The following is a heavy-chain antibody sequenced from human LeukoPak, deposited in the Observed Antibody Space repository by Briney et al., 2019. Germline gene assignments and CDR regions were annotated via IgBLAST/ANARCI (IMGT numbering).Heavy chain of an antibody. CDR2: TSYDGSNK. CDR1: GFTFSSYA. J-gene: IGHJ4*02. D-gene: IGHD3-22*01. CDR3: ARDRRADYYDSSGLFDY. Sequence: GGSLRLSCAASGFTFSSYAMHWVRQAPGKGLEWVAVTSYDGSNKYYADSVKGRFTISRDNSKNTLYLQMNSLRAEDTAVYYCARDRRADYYDSSGLFDYWGQGTLVTVSS. V-gene: IGHV3-30*04.